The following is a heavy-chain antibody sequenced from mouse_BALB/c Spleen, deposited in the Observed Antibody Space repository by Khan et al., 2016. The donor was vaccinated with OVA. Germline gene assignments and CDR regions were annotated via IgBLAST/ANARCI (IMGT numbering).Heavy chain of an antibody. J-gene: IGHJ2*01. Sequence: VQLQQSGTELARPGASVKLSCKASGYTFTSYWMQWVKQRPGQGLEWIGAIYPGDGNTRYTQKFKGTATLTADKSSSTAYMQLSSLASEDSAVYFCVRGGITTGYFDYWGQGTTLTVSS. CDR2: IYPGDGNT. V-gene: IGHV1-87*01. CDR3: VRGGITTGYFDY. CDR1: GYTFTSYW. D-gene: IGHD1-1*01.